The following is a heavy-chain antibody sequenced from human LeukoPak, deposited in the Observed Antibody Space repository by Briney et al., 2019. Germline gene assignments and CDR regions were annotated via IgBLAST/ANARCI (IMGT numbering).Heavy chain of an antibody. D-gene: IGHD1-26*01. CDR2: ISGSGGST. CDR3: AKPRLSGSYYTDAFDI. V-gene: IGHV3-23*01. CDR1: GFTFSSYA. J-gene: IGHJ3*02. Sequence: GGSLRLSCAASGFTFSSYAMSWVRQAPGKGLEWVSAISGSGGSTYYADFVKGRFTISRDNSKNTLYLQMNSLRAEDTAVYYCAKPRLSGSYYTDAFDIWGQGTMVTVSS.